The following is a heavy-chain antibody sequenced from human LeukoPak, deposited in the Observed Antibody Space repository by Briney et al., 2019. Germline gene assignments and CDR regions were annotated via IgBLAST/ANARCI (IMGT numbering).Heavy chain of an antibody. Sequence: PGGSLRLSCAASGFTFSSYAMSWVRQAPGKGLEWVSAISGSGGSTYSADSVKGRFTISRENAKNSLYLQMNSLRAGDTAVYYCARAAYSSTWYSRYFDLWGRGTLVTVSS. CDR2: ISGSGGST. J-gene: IGHJ2*01. CDR1: GFTFSSYA. V-gene: IGHV3-23*01. CDR3: ARAAYSSTWYSRYFDL. D-gene: IGHD6-13*01.